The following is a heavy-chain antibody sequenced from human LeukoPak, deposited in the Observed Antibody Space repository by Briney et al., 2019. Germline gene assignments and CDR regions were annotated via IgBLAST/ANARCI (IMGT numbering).Heavy chain of an antibody. D-gene: IGHD3-10*01. CDR2: IYYSGST. CDR3: ASVLLGY. V-gene: IGHV4-59*01. J-gene: IGHJ4*02. Sequence: PSETLSLTCTVSGGSISSYYWSWIRQPPGKGLEWIGYIYYSGSTNYNPSLKSRVTISVDTSKNQFSLKLSSVTAADTAVYYCASVLLGYWGQGTLVTVSS. CDR1: GGSISSYY.